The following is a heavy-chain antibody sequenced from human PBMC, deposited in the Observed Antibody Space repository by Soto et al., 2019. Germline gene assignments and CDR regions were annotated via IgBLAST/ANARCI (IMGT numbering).Heavy chain of an antibody. CDR1: GDSVSSNSAA. D-gene: IGHD5-12*01. CDR2: TYYRSKWYN. J-gene: IGHJ6*02. Sequence: SQTLSLTCAISGDSVSSNSAAWNWIRQSPSRGLEWLGRTYYRSKWYNDYAVSVKSRITINPDTSKNQFSLQLNSVTPEDTAVYYCARAPIRRSGGYARGYYYSVMDFWGQGTTVTVSS. V-gene: IGHV6-1*01. CDR3: ARAPIRRSGGYARGYYYSVMDF.